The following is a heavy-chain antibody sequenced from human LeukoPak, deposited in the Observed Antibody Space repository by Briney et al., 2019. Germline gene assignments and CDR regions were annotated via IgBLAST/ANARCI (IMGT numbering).Heavy chain of an antibody. D-gene: IGHD2-15*01. Sequence: PSETLSLTCTVSGGSISSYYWNWIRQPPGKGLGWIGNIYYSGSTNYNPSLKRRVTISVGTSKNQFSLKLSSVTAADTAVYYCARDGGNWFDHWGQGTLVTVSS. V-gene: IGHV4-59*01. CDR1: GGSISSYY. CDR2: IYYSGST. J-gene: IGHJ5*02. CDR3: ARDGGNWFDH.